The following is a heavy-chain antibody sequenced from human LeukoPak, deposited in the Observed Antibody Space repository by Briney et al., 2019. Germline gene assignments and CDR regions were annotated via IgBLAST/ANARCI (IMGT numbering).Heavy chain of an antibody. CDR1: GYTFTGYY. V-gene: IGHV1-2*02. CDR3: ARDSSGWYFFDY. CDR2: INPNSGGT. Sequence: GASVKVSCKASGYTFTGYYMHWVRQAPGQGPEWMGWINPNSGGTNYAQKFQGRVTMTRDTSISTAYMELSRLRSDDTAVYYCARDSSGWYFFDYWGQGTLVTVSS. D-gene: IGHD6-19*01. J-gene: IGHJ4*02.